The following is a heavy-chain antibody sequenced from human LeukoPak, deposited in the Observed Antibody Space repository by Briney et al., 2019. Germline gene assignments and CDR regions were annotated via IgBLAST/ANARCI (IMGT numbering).Heavy chain of an antibody. CDR3: ARLGPPLRLVLSYYYMDV. V-gene: IGHV4-34*01. CDR2: INHSGST. J-gene: IGHJ6*03. D-gene: IGHD6-6*01. CDR1: GVSFSGYY. Sequence: SETLSLTCAVYGVSFSGYYWSWIRQPPGKGLEWIGEINHSGSTNYNPSLKSRVTISVDTSKNQFSLKLSSVTAADTAVYYCARLGPPLRLVLSYYYMDVWGKGTTVTVSS.